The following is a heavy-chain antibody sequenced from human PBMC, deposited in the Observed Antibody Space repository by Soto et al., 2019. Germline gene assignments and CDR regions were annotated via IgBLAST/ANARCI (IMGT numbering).Heavy chain of an antibody. D-gene: IGHD3-3*01. CDR2: IYYSGST. J-gene: IGHJ6*03. CDR1: VGSISSGVYY. V-gene: IGHV4-30-4*08. Sequence: PSETLSLTCTVSVGSISSGVYYWSGIRQHPGKGLEWIGYIYYSGSTYYNPSLKSRVTISVDTSKNQFSLKLSSVTAADTAVYYCARLTTPHYYYYMDVWGKGTTVTVS. CDR3: ARLTTPHYYYYMDV.